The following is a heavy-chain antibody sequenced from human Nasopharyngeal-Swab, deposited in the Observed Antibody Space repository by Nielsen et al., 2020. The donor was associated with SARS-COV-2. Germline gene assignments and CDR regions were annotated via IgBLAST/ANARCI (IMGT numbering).Heavy chain of an antibody. CDR3: AKVHSSAHDAFDI. CDR1: GFTFDDYA. D-gene: IGHD6-6*01. V-gene: IGHV3-9*01. CDR2: ISWNSGSI. J-gene: IGHJ3*02. Sequence: SLKISCAASGFTFDDYAMHWVRQAPGKGLEWVSGISWNSGSIGYADSVKGRFTISRDSAKNSLYLQMNSLRAEDTALYYCAKVHSSAHDAFDIWGQGTMVTVSS.